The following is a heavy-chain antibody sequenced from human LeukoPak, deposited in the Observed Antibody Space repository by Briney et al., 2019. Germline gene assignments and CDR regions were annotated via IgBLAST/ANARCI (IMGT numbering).Heavy chain of an antibody. J-gene: IGHJ4*02. D-gene: IGHD3-3*02. CDR2: ITSSGGTV. V-gene: IGHV3-48*03. Sequence: PGGSLRLSCAASGFTFSSYEMNWVRQAPGKGLEWVSYITSSGGTVYYADSVKGRFTISRDNAKNSLYLQMNSLRAEDTAVYYCARGGPSRPLARWGQGTPVTVSS. CDR3: ARGGPSRPLAR. CDR1: GFTFSSYE.